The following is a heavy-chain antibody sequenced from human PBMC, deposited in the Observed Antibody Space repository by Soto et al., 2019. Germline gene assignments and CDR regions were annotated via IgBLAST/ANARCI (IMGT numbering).Heavy chain of an antibody. V-gene: IGHV1-8*01. J-gene: IGHJ6*02. CDR3: ARWPDGYYDYGMDV. CDR1: GYTFTSYD. Sequence: QVQLVQSGAEVKKPGASVKVSCKASGYTFTSYDINWVRQATGQGLEWMGWMNPNSGNTGYAQKFQGRVTMTRNTSISTADMELSSLRSEDTAVYYCARWPDGYYDYGMDVWGQGTTVTVSS. CDR2: MNPNSGNT.